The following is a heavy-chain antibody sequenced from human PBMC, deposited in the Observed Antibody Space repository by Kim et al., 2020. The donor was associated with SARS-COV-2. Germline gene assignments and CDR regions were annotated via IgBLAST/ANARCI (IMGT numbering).Heavy chain of an antibody. Sequence: ASVKVSCKASGYTFTSYAMHWVRQAPGQRLEWMGWINAGNGNTKYSQKFQGRVTITRDTSASTAYMELSSLRSEDTAVYYCARDPYGSGSYQGMVYWGQGTLVTVSS. V-gene: IGHV1-3*01. D-gene: IGHD3-10*01. CDR1: GYTFTSYA. CDR2: INAGNGNT. CDR3: ARDPYGSGSYQGMVY. J-gene: IGHJ4*02.